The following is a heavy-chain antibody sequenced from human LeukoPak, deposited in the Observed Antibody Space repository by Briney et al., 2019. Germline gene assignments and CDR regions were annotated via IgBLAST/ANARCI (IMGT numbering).Heavy chain of an antibody. CDR1: GYSISSGYY. V-gene: IGHV4-38-2*02. Sequence: PSETLSLTCTVPGYSISSGYYWGWIRQPPGKGLEWIGSIYHSGSTYYNPSLKSRVTISVDTSKNQFSLKLSSVTAADTAVYYCARRPSYYYDSSGYYRDWYFDLWGRGTLVTVSS. CDR3: ARRPSYYYDSSGYYRDWYFDL. D-gene: IGHD3-22*01. CDR2: IYHSGST. J-gene: IGHJ2*01.